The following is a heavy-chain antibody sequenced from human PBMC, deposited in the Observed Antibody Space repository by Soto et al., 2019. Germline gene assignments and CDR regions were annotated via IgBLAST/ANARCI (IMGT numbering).Heavy chain of an antibody. J-gene: IGHJ4*02. CDR2: IWYDGSTK. V-gene: IGHV3-33*01. CDR3: ARGTFRARGPAPIDY. D-gene: IGHD1-7*01. CDR1: GFTFSSYG. Sequence: QVQLVESGGGVVQPGRSLRLSCAASGFTFSSYGMHWVRQAPGKGLEWVAVIWYDGSTKYYADSVKGRFTISRDNSKNTLYLQMNSLRAEDTAVYYCARGTFRARGPAPIDYWGQGTLVTVSS.